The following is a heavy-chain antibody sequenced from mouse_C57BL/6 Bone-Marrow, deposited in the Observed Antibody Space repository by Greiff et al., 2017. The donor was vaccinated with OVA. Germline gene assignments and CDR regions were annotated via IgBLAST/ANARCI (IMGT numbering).Heavy chain of an antibody. CDR1: GFNIKDDY. CDR3: TPYYYGSSPYYYAMDY. CDR2: IDPENGDT. J-gene: IGHJ4*01. Sequence: DVQLVESGAELVRPGASVKLSCTASGFNIKDDYMHWVKQRPEQGLEWIGWIDPENGDTEYASKFQGKATITADTSSNTAYLQLSILTSEDTAVYYCTPYYYGSSPYYYAMDYWGQGTSVTVSS. V-gene: IGHV14-4*01. D-gene: IGHD1-1*01.